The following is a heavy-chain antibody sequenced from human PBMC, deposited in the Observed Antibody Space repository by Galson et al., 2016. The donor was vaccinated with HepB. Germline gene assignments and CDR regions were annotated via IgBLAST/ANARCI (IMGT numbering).Heavy chain of an antibody. V-gene: IGHV1-69*06. Sequence: SVKVSCKASGGTFSSYGISWVRQAPGQRLEWMGGIIPVFGAANYAQKFQGRVTISADTSTSTVYMEMNSLTFEDTAVYYCARESGEYGLIAFDLWGLGTMVTVSS. CDR3: ARESGEYGLIAFDL. D-gene: IGHD3-10*01. J-gene: IGHJ3*01. CDR2: IIPVFGAA. CDR1: GGTFSSYG.